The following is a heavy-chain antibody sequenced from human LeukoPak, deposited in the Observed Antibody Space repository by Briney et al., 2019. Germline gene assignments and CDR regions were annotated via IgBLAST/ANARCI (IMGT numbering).Heavy chain of an antibody. D-gene: IGHD3-10*01. CDR3: ARAGGSGSYYNAKVWFDP. J-gene: IGHJ5*02. Sequence: SETLSLTCSVSGGSISSSSYFWGWIRQPPGKGLEWIASVHYSGSTYYNPSLKSRVTISIDTSKNQFSLKLSSVTAADTAVYYCARAGGSGSYYNAKVWFDPWGQGTLVTVSS. CDR1: GGSISSSSYF. CDR2: VHYSGST. V-gene: IGHV4-39*01.